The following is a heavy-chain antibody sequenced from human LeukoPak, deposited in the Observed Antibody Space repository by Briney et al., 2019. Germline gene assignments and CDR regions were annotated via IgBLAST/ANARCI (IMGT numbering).Heavy chain of an antibody. V-gene: IGHV4-38-2*02. Sequence: SETLSLTCTVSGYSISSGYCWGWIRQPPGKGLEWIGSIYHSGSTYYNPSLKSRVTISVDTSKNQFSLKLSSVTAADTAVYYCARDAQILGYWGQGTLVTVSS. CDR3: ARDAQILGY. CDR2: IYHSGST. J-gene: IGHJ4*02. CDR1: GYSISSGYC. D-gene: IGHD3-16*01.